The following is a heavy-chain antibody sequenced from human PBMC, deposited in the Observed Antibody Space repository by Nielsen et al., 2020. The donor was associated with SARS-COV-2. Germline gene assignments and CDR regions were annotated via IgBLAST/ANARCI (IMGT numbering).Heavy chain of an antibody. CDR2: IRGQVYGGTR. Sequence: GGSLRLSCTASGFTFGDYAMSWVRQAPGKGLKWVGFIRGQVYGGTREYAASVKGRFTISRDDSKSTIYLQMNSLKTEDTAMYYCSRVGAGAFDIWGQGTMVTVSS. V-gene: IGHV3-49*04. CDR1: GFTFGDYA. D-gene: IGHD6-25*01. CDR3: SRVGAGAFDI. J-gene: IGHJ3*02.